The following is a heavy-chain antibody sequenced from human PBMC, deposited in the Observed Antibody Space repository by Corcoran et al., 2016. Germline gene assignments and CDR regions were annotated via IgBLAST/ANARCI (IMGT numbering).Heavy chain of an antibody. D-gene: IGHD1-26*01. Sequence: QVQLVQSGAEVKKPGSSVKVSCKASGGTFSSNGISWVRQAPGQGLEWMGEIIPIFGTTKYAQKFQGRVTITADEVTSTAYMELSSLRSEDTAVYYCARRLLGASIGGYHYGMDVWGQGTTVTVSS. CDR3: ARRLLGASIGGYHYGMDV. V-gene: IGHV1-69*01. CDR2: IIPIFGTT. J-gene: IGHJ6*02. CDR1: GGTFSSNG.